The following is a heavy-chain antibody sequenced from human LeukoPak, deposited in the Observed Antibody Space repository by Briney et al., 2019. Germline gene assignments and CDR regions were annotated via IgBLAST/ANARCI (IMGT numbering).Heavy chain of an antibody. D-gene: IGHD6-19*01. CDR3: AKAVAGTYNN. V-gene: IGHV3-48*03. CDR2: ISSSGSTI. CDR1: GFTFSSYE. J-gene: IGHJ4*02. Sequence: GGSLRLSCAASGFTFSSYEMNWVRQAPGKGLEWVSYISSSGSTIYYADSVKGRFTISKDNAKNSLYLQMNSLRAEDTAVYYCAKAVAGTYNNWGQGTLVTVSS.